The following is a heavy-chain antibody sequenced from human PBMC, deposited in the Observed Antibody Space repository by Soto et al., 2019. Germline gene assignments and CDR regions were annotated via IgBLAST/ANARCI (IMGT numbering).Heavy chain of an antibody. CDR2: ISYSGST. V-gene: IGHV4-59*02. CDR1: GGSVSGYF. J-gene: IGHJ4*02. D-gene: IGHD6-13*01. CDR3: ARDGAATGSVYLDY. Sequence: QVQLQESDPGLVKPSETLSLTCTVSGGSVSGYFWTWIRQPPGKGLEWIGYISYSGSTNYNSSLKSRVTMSTDTSKNQSPLRLTSVSAADTAVYYCARDGAATGSVYLDYWGQGTLVTVSS.